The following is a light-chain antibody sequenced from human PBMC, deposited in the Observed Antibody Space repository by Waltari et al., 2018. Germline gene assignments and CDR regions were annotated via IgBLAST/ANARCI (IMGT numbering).Light chain of an antibody. J-gene: IGLJ7*01. Sequence: ELTLPPSVAAAPGKRFTVYRPGSSSNIWNHYVTGYRPYPGTAPKLLIYEDKERPSGVPGRFSGSKSGTSATLDITGLQAGDEADYYCGTWDSSLSGAVFGGGTHLTVL. CDR1: SSNIWNHY. CDR3: GTWDSSLSGAV. V-gene: IGLV1-51*02. CDR2: EDK.